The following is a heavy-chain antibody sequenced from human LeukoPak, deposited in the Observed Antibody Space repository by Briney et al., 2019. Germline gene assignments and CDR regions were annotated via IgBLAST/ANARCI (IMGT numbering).Heavy chain of an antibody. CDR3: ARGRVVATYYFDY. Sequence: KPSETLSLTCAAYGGSFSGYYWSWIRQPPGKGLEWIGEMNHSGSTNYNPSLKSRVTISVDTSKSQFSLKLSSVTAADTAVYYCARGRVVATYYFDYWGQGTLVTVSS. CDR2: MNHSGST. J-gene: IGHJ4*02. D-gene: IGHD5-12*01. CDR1: GGSFSGYY. V-gene: IGHV4-34*01.